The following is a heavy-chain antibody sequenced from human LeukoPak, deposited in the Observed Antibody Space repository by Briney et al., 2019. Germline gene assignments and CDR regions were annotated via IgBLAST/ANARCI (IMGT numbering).Heavy chain of an antibody. V-gene: IGHV3-9*03. CDR2: ISWNSGSI. CDR3: AKVRSRHDYGDSYFDY. J-gene: IGHJ4*02. D-gene: IGHD4-17*01. Sequence: PGGSLRLSCAASGFTFAMHWVRQAQGKGLGWVSGISWNSGSIGYADSVKGRFTISRDNAKNSLYLQMNSLRAEDMALYYCAKVRSRHDYGDSYFDYWGQGTLVTVSS. CDR1: GFTFA.